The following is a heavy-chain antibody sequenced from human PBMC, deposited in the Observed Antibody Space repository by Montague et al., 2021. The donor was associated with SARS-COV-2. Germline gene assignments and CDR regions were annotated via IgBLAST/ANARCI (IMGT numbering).Heavy chain of an antibody. Sequence: SLRLSCAASGFTVSSNYMSWVRQAPGKGLEWVSVIYSGSGSPYYADSVKGRFTISRDISKNTLYLQMNSLRAEDTAVYYCARAPGSSYSSGWYDYYYGMDVWGQGTTVTVSS. J-gene: IGHJ6*02. D-gene: IGHD6-19*01. CDR3: ARAPGSSYSSGWYDYYYGMDV. CDR2: IYSGSGSP. V-gene: IGHV3-66*01. CDR1: GFTVSSNY.